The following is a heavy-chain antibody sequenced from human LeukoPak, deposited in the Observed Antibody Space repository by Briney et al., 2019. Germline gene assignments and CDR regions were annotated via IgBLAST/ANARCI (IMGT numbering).Heavy chain of an antibody. CDR2: IKQDGSEK. CDR3: AGAPGYYGSGSYYNDYYYYGMDV. J-gene: IGHJ6*02. D-gene: IGHD3-10*01. Sequence: GGSLRLSCAASGFTFSSYWMSWVRQAPGKGLEWVANIKQDGSEKYYVDSVKGRFTISRDNAKNSLYLQMNSLRAEDTAVYYCAGAPGYYGSGSYYNDYYYYGMDVWGQGTTVTVSS. CDR1: GFTFSSYW. V-gene: IGHV3-7*04.